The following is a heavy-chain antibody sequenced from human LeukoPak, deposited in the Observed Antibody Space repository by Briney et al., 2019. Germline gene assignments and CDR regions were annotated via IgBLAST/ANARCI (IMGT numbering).Heavy chain of an antibody. V-gene: IGHV3-49*03. CDR2: IRSRAYGGTT. CDR3: SRSRRAKCGGDCYLFDY. Sequence: GGSLRLSCTASGFIFGDYGMSWFRQAPGKGLEWVGFIRSRAYGGTTEYAASVKGRFTISREDSKNIAYLQMNSLKTEETAVYYCSRSRRAKCGGDCYLFDYWGQGTLVTVSS. D-gene: IGHD2-21*02. CDR1: GFIFGDYG. J-gene: IGHJ4*02.